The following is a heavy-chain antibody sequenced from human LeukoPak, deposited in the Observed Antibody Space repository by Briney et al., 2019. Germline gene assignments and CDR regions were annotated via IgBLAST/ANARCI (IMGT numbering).Heavy chain of an antibody. CDR2: IYYSGST. CDR1: GGSISSYY. Sequence: SETLSLTCTVSGGSISSYYWSWIRQPPGKGLEWIGYIYYSGSTNYNPSLKSRVTISVDTSKNQFSLKLSSVTAADTAVYYCARLYSSWGYYYYYMDVWGKGTTVTISS. D-gene: IGHD6-6*01. V-gene: IGHV4-59*08. J-gene: IGHJ6*03. CDR3: ARLYSSWGYYYYYMDV.